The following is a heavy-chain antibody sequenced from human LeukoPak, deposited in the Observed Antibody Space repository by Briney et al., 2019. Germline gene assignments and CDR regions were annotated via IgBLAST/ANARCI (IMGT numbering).Heavy chain of an antibody. CDR2: IIPIFGTA. D-gene: IGHD5-12*01. Sequence: SVKVSCKGSGGTFISYAISWVRQAPGQGREWMGGIIPIFGTANYAQEFQGRVTITADESTSTAYMELSSLRSEDTPVYYCARGPSGYHNTGGQGTLVTVSS. J-gene: IGHJ4*02. CDR3: ARGPSGYHNT. V-gene: IGHV1-69*13. CDR1: GGTFISYA.